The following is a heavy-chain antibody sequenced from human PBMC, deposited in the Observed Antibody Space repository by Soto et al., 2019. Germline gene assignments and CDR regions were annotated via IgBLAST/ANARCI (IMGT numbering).Heavy chain of an antibody. CDR1: GGSISSYY. V-gene: IGHV4-59*01. J-gene: IGHJ4*02. CDR2: IYYSGST. D-gene: IGHD6-19*01. CDR3: ARGLITGSHYSGGWYYFDS. Sequence: SETLSLTCTVSGGSISSYYWSWIRQPPGKGLEWIGYIYYSGSTNYNPSLKSRVTISVDTSKNQFSLKLSSVTAADTAVYYCARGLITGSHYSGGWYYFDSWGQGTPVTVSS.